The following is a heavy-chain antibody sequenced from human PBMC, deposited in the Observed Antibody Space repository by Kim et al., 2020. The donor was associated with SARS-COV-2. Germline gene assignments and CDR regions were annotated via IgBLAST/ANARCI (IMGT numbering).Heavy chain of an antibody. Sequence: GGSLRLSCAASGFTFDDYAMHWVRQAPGKGLEWVSGISWNSGSIGYADSVKGRFTISRDNAKNSLYLQMNSLRAEDTALYYCAKAAATMWPRPDFDYWGQGTLVTVSS. CDR3: AKAAATMWPRPDFDY. CDR2: ISWNSGSI. CDR1: GFTFDDYA. J-gene: IGHJ4*02. D-gene: IGHD5-12*01. V-gene: IGHV3-9*01.